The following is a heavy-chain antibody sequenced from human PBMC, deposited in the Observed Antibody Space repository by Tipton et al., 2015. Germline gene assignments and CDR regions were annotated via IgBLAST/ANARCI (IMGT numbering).Heavy chain of an antibody. V-gene: IGHV4-61*01. CDR3: ARHRGVGGLADY. CDR2: ISYSGST. Sequence: TLSLTCTVSGGSVNSANYYWSWIRQPPGKGLEWIGYISYSGSTHYNPSLKSRVAISVDTSKKQFSLMLTSVTAADTAVYYCARHRGVGGLADYWGRGTLVTVSS. D-gene: IGHD3-10*01. J-gene: IGHJ4*02. CDR1: GGSVNSANYY.